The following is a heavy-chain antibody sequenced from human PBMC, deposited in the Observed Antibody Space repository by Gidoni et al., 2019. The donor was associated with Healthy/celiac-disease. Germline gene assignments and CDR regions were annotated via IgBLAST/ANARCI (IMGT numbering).Heavy chain of an antibody. CDR2: INRDGGST. CDR1: VFTFRSYW. V-gene: IGHV3-74*01. D-gene: IGHD6-13*01. CDR3: ARSPKRAAAGTGGDY. Sequence: EVQLVESGGGLVQPGGSLRLSCAAHVFTFRSYWMHWVRQAPGTGLVWVSSINRDGGSTSYADSVKGRFTISRDNAKNTLDLQMNSLRAEDTAVYYCARSPKRAAAGTGGDYWGQGTLVTVSS. J-gene: IGHJ4*02.